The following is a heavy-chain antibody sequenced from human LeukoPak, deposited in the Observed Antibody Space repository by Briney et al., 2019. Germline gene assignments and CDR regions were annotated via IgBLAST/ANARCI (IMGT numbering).Heavy chain of an antibody. V-gene: IGHV3-21*01. D-gene: IGHD3-3*01. J-gene: IGHJ3*02. CDR2: ISSSSSYI. CDR1: GFTFNTFE. CDR3: ARDFADI. Sequence: GGSLRLSCVASGFTFNTFEINWVRQAPGKGLEWVSSISSSSSYIYYADSVKGRFTISRDNAKNSLYLQMNSLRAEDTAVYYCARDFADIWGQGTMVTVSS.